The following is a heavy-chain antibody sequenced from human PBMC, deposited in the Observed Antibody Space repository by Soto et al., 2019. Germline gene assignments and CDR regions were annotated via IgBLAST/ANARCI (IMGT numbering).Heavy chain of an antibody. CDR1: GFTFDDFG. V-gene: IGHV3-30*18. CDR2: LSYDGSHE. CDR3: AKEMFPRTVLDSISPWGDC. D-gene: IGHD3-22*01. J-gene: IGHJ4*02. Sequence: QVQLVESGGGVVQPGTSLKLSCAASGFTFDDFGFHWVRQAPGKGLEWVATLSYDGSHEYYADSVKGRFTISRDNSKITLYLQMNSLKTEDTAMYYCAKEMFPRTVLDSISPWGDCWGQGTLVTVSS.